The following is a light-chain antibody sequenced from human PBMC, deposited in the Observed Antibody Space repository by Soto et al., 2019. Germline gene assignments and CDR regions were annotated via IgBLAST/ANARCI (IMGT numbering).Light chain of an antibody. CDR2: KAS. J-gene: IGKJ1*01. CDR3: QQYKSSST. CDR1: ESISIW. Sequence: DIKMTQSPSTLSASVGDAVPITCRASESISIWLAWYQQKPGKAPNLLINKASSLQSEVPSRFSGSGSGTEFTLTITSLQPDDFGVYYCQQYKSSSTFGQGTKVDIK. V-gene: IGKV1-5*03.